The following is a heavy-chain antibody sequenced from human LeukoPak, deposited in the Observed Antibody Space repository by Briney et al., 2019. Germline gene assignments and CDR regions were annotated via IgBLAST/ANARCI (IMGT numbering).Heavy chain of an antibody. Sequence: GASVKVSCKASGGTFSSYAISWVRQAPGQGLEWMGGIIPIFGTANYAQKFQGRVTITADESTSTAYMELSSLRSEDTAVYYRARVPGIAAAEGFDYWGQGTLVTVSS. J-gene: IGHJ4*02. V-gene: IGHV1-69*13. CDR1: GGTFSSYA. D-gene: IGHD6-13*01. CDR2: IIPIFGTA. CDR3: ARVPGIAAAEGFDY.